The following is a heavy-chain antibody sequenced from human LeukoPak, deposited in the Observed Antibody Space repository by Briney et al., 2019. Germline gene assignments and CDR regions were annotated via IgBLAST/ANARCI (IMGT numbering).Heavy chain of an antibody. CDR1: GGTFSSYA. CDR3: ARSLYGYSNDLWFDP. V-gene: IGHV1-69*05. CDR2: IIPIFGTA. Sequence: SVKVSCKASGGTFSSYAISWVRQAPGQGLEWMGGIIPIFGTANYAQKFQGRVTITTDESTSTAYMELSSLRSEDTAVYYRARSLYGYSNDLWFDPWGQGTLVTVSS. D-gene: IGHD4-11*01. J-gene: IGHJ5*02.